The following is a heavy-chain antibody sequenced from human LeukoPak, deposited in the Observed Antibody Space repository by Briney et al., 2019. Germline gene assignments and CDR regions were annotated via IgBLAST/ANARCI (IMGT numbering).Heavy chain of an antibody. CDR1: GFTFDDYA. CDR3: AKDFQGYCSGGSCYSEYYFDY. V-gene: IGHV3-43*02. CDR2: ISGDGGST. D-gene: IGHD2-15*01. Sequence: GGSLRLSCAASGFTFDDYAMHWVRQAPGKGLEWVSLISGDGGSTYYADSVKGRFTISRDNSKNSLYLQMNSLRTEDTALYYCAKDFQGYCSGGSCYSEYYFDYWGQGTLVTDSS. J-gene: IGHJ4*02.